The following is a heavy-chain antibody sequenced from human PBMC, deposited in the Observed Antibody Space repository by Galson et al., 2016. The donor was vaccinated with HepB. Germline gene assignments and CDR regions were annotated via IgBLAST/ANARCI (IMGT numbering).Heavy chain of an antibody. CDR1: GFTFSTYA. CDR2: ISFDGFTK. Sequence: SLRLSCAASGFTFSTYAMHWVRQAPGKGLEWVAIISFDGFTKYYADSVKGRFTISRDNSKNSVYLQMDGLRDDDTAVYYCAKDLAGSSPYYDGMDVWGNGTTVSVAS. CDR3: AKDLAGSSPYYDGMDV. V-gene: IGHV3-30-3*01. J-gene: IGHJ6*04. D-gene: IGHD7-27*01.